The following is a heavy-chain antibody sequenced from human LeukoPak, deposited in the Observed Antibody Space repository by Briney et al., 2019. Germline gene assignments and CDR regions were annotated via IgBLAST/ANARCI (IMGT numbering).Heavy chain of an antibody. V-gene: IGHV1-24*01. Sequence: GASVKVSCKVSGYTLTELSMHWVRQAPGKGLEWMGGFDPEDGETIYAQKFQGRVTMTEDTSTDTAYMELSSLRSEDTAVYYCATVSGWSVASKNWFDPWGQGTLVTVSS. J-gene: IGHJ5*02. CDR1: GYTLTELS. CDR2: FDPEDGET. CDR3: ATVSGWSVASKNWFDP. D-gene: IGHD6-19*01.